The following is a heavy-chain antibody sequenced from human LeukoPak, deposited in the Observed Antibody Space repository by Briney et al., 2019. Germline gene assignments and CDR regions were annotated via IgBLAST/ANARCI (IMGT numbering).Heavy chain of an antibody. V-gene: IGHV4-59*01. J-gene: IGHJ5*02. Sequence: SETLSLTCTVSGGSISSYYWSWIRQPPGKGLEWVGYTYYSGSTNYNPSLKSRVTISVDTSQNQFSLKLSSVTAADTAVYYCARIAVAGTDWFDPWGQGTLVTVSS. CDR1: GGSISSYY. D-gene: IGHD6-19*01. CDR2: TYYSGST. CDR3: ARIAVAGTDWFDP.